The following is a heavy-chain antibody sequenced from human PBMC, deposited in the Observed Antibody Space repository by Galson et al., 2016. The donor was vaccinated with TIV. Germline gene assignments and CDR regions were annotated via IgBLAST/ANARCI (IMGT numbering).Heavy chain of an antibody. J-gene: IGHJ4*02. Sequence: SLRLSCAASGFTFNYYPMHWVRQAPGKGLEWVAVISYDGNIKTYADSVKGRFTLSRDNSKNTLYLQMNSLRDEDTAVYYCALGEFDNWGQGTLVTVSS. CDR1: GFTFNYYP. V-gene: IGHV3-30*04. CDR2: ISYDGNIK. CDR3: ALGEFDN. D-gene: IGHD3-16*01.